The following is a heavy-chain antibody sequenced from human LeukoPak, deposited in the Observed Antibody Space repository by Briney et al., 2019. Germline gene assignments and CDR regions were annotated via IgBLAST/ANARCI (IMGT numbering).Heavy chain of an antibody. V-gene: IGHV3-20*04. D-gene: IGHD3-10*01. Sequence: GGSLRLSCAASGFTFSSYWMHWVRQTPGKGLEWVSGINWNGGSTGYADSVKGRVTISRDNAKNSLYLQMNSLRAEDTALYYCARGLGSGKYFDYWGQGTLVTVSS. J-gene: IGHJ4*02. CDR3: ARGLGSGKYFDY. CDR2: INWNGGST. CDR1: GFTFSSYW.